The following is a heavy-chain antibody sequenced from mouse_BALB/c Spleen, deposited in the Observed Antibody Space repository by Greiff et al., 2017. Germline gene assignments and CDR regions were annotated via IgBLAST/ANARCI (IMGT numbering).Heavy chain of an antibody. Sequence: VQLQQPGAELVKPGTSVKLSCKASGYNFTSYWINWVKLRPGQGLEWIGDIYPGSGSTNYNEKFKSKATLTVDTSSSTAYMQLSSLASEDSALYYCARSDYDPAWLAYWGQGALVTVSA. CDR3: ARSDYDPAWLAY. V-gene: IGHV1-55*01. D-gene: IGHD2-4*01. CDR2: IYPGSGST. J-gene: IGHJ3*01. CDR1: GYNFTSYW.